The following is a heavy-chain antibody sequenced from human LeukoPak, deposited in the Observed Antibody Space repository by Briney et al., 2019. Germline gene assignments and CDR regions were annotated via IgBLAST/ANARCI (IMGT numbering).Heavy chain of an antibody. CDR1: GYTFTSYG. V-gene: IGHV1-2*02. J-gene: IGHJ4*02. D-gene: IGHD3-10*01. Sequence: ASVKVSCKASGYTFTSYGITWVRQAPGHGLEWMGWINPNSGGTNYAQKFQGRVTMTRDTSISTAYMELSRLRSDDTAVYYCARAMVRGVIARYDYWGQGTLVTVSS. CDR2: INPNSGGT. CDR3: ARAMVRGVIARYDY.